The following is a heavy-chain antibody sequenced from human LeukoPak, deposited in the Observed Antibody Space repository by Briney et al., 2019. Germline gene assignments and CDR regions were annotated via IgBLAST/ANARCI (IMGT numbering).Heavy chain of an antibody. CDR2: IYYSGST. CDR1: GGSISSYY. Sequence: SETLSLTCTVSGGSISSYYCSWIRQPPGKGLEWIGYIYYSGSTNYNPSLKSRVTISVDTSKNQFSLKLSSVTAADTAVYYCARVGIGYCTNGVCYTGPVGRDWYFDLWGRGTLVTVSS. V-gene: IGHV4-59*01. J-gene: IGHJ2*01. D-gene: IGHD2-8*01. CDR3: ARVGIGYCTNGVCYTGPVGRDWYFDL.